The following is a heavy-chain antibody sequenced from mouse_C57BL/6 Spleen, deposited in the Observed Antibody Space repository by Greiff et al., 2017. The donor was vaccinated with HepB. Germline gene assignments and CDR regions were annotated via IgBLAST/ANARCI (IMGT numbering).Heavy chain of an antibody. D-gene: IGHD1-1*01. CDR1: GYTFTSYW. Sequence: VQLQQSGAELVRPGSSVKLSCKASGYTFTSYWMDWVKQRPGQGLEWIGNIYPSDSETHYNQKFKDKATLTVDKSSSTAYMQLSSLTSEDSAVYYCARYDYYGSSYGYFDVWGTGTTVTVSS. CDR3: ARYDYYGSSYGYFDV. V-gene: IGHV1-61*01. J-gene: IGHJ1*03. CDR2: IYPSDSET.